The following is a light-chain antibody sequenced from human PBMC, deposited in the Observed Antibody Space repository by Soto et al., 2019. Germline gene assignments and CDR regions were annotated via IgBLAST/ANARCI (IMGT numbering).Light chain of an antibody. CDR2: GXS. CDR3: LQYGSATQT. J-gene: IGKJ5*01. CDR1: HSGTVNS. V-gene: IGKV3-20*01. Sequence: EIVLTQSPGTLSLSQGERATLSXRASHSGTVNSLAWYQQQGGXAPRLXXDGXSNRATGSPDRLSGSGSGTDFTLTISRLEPEDFAVYYCLQYGSATQTFGQGTRLEIK.